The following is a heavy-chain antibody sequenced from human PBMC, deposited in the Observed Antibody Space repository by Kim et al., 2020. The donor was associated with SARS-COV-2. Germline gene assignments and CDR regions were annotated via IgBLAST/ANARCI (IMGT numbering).Heavy chain of an antibody. D-gene: IGHD3-10*01. CDR1: EFTFSQAW. V-gene: IGHV3-15*01. CDR2: ILSKADGETT. J-gene: IGHJ4*02. Sequence: GGSLRLSCTVSEFTFSQAWMHWVRQAPGKGLEWVGRILSKADGETTDYSAPVKGRFTISRDDSKNTLYLQMNSLKTEDTGVYYCTTVYYYGSGSENFDYWGQGTLVTVSS. CDR3: TTVYYYGSGSENFDY.